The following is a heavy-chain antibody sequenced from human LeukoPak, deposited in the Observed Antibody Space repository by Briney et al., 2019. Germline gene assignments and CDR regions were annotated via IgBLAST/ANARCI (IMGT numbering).Heavy chain of an antibody. Sequence: PLASVKVSCKASGYTFTYYYIHWMRQAPGQGLKWMGWINPDSGDTSYAQKFQGRVTMTRDTSISTVYVELSRLRSDDTAVYYCARSDSYTWFDPWGQGTLVTVSS. CDR1: GYTFTYYY. D-gene: IGHD2-15*01. CDR3: ARSDSYTWFDP. V-gene: IGHV1-2*02. J-gene: IGHJ5*02. CDR2: INPDSGDT.